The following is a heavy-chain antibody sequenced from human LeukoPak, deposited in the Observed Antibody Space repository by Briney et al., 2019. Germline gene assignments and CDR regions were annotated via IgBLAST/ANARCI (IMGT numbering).Heavy chain of an antibody. D-gene: IGHD5-18*01. Sequence: GRSLRLSCVASGYNLVDYVMHWVRQAPGKGLECVSGICWNSGRIGYADAVKGRFSIARDNGKKSLYLQMDSLTTEDTALYYCAKGHTYGLGESYLDFWGQGTLVSVSS. CDR2: ICWNSGRI. J-gene: IGHJ4*02. CDR1: GYNLVDYV. V-gene: IGHV3-9*01. CDR3: AKGHTYGLGESYLDF.